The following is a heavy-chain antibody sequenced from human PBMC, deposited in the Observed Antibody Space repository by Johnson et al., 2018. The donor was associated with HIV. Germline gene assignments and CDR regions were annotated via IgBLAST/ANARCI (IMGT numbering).Heavy chain of an antibody. CDR1: GFTFSSYW. J-gene: IGHJ3*02. V-gene: IGHV3-7*01. CDR3: ARDRPIVVVMKSDAFDI. D-gene: IGHD3-22*01. CDR2: IKQDGSEK. Sequence: VESGGGLVQPGGSLRLSCAASGFTFSSYWMSWVRQAPGKGLEWVANIKQDGSEKYYVDSVKGRFTISRDNAKNSLYLQMNSLRAEDTAVYYCARDRPIVVVMKSDAFDIWGQGTMVTVSS.